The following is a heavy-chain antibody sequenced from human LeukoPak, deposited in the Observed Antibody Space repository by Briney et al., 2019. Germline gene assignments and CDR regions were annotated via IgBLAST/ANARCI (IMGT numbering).Heavy chain of an antibody. CDR1: GFTFDDYT. CDR2: ITWDGGST. D-gene: IGHD1-26*01. CDR3: ARDLLGWELHYFDY. Sequence: GGSLRLSCAASGFTFDDYTMYWVRQAPGKGLEWVSLITWDGGSTYYADSVKGRFSISRDNAKNSLYLQMNSLRAEDTAVYYCARDLLGWELHYFDYWGQGTLVTVSS. V-gene: IGHV3-43*01. J-gene: IGHJ4*02.